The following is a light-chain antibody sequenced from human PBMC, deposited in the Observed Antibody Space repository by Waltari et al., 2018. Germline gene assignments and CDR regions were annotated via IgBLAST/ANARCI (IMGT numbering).Light chain of an antibody. CDR1: VLAEKY. Sequence: YDLAQPFSVSVSPGQTATITCSGDVLAEKYVRWFQQRPGQAPTLILYKDTERPSGIPERFSGSSSGSTVTLTIRGALLEDEADYHCHAAADNNRFFGGGTKLTVL. CDR3: HAAADNNRF. J-gene: IGLJ2*01. CDR2: KDT. V-gene: IGLV3-27*01.